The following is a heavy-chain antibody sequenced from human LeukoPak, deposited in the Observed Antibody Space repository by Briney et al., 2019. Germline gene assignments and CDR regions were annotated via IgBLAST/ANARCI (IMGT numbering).Heavy chain of an antibody. Sequence: PSETLSLTCTVSGYSISSGYYWGWIRQPPGKGLEWIGNFYHSGSTYYNPSLKSRVTISVDTSKNQFSLKLSSVTAADTAVYYCARGSNYYDSGKGWFDPWGQGTLVTVSS. J-gene: IGHJ5*02. CDR1: GYSISSGYY. CDR3: ARGSNYYDSGKGWFDP. CDR2: FYHSGST. D-gene: IGHD3-10*01. V-gene: IGHV4-38-2*02.